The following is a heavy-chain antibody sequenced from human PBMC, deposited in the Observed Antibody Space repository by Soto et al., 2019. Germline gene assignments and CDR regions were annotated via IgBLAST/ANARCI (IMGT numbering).Heavy chain of an antibody. D-gene: IGHD6-19*01. J-gene: IGHJ4*02. Sequence: PSGTLSLTCTIPGASVSSRNPYWTWIRQPPGKRLEWIGFIYNSVITNYSPSLKGRVSISADTSRNQFSLKVTSVTAADTAVYYCARGWDANSWGQGALVTVSS. CDR2: IYNSVIT. CDR1: GASVSSRNPY. CDR3: ARGWDANS. V-gene: IGHV4-61*01.